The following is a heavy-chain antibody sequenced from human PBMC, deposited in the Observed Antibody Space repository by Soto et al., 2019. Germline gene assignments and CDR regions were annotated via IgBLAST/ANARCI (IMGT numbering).Heavy chain of an antibody. CDR2: IYYSGST. CDR3: ARETPPIAVAGIYYYYGMDV. D-gene: IGHD6-19*01. CDR1: GGSISSGGYY. J-gene: IGHJ6*02. Sequence: SETLSLTCTVSGGSISSGGYYWSWIRQHPGKGLEWIGYIYYSGSTYYNPSLKRRVTISVDTSKNQFSLKLSSVTAADTAVYYCARETPPIAVAGIYYYYGMDVWGQGTTVTVSS. V-gene: IGHV4-31*03.